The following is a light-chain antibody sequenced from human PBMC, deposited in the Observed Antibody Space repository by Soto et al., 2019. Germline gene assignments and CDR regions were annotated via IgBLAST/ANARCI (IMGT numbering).Light chain of an antibody. J-gene: IGKJ1*01. Sequence: EIVLTQSPGTLSLTTGKGATLSCRASQSISSSYLAWYQQRPGQAPRLLIYGASSRATGIPDRFSGSGSGTEFTLTISRLEPEDFAVYYCQQDGSSSWTFGQGTKVDIK. CDR1: QSISSSY. CDR3: QQDGSSSWT. CDR2: GAS. V-gene: IGKV3-20*01.